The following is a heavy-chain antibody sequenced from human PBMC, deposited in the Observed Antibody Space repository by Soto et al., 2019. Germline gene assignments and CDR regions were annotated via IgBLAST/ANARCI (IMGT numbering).Heavy chain of an antibody. J-gene: IGHJ4*02. CDR3: ARESFYDSGGFHGFDY. Sequence: SETLSLTCTVSGGSISSYYGSWIRQPPGKGLEWIGYIYYSGSTNYNPSLKSRVTISVDTSKNQFSLKLSSVTAADTAVYYCARESFYDSGGFHGFDYWGQGTLVTVSS. CDR2: IYYSGST. CDR1: GGSISSYY. V-gene: IGHV4-59*01. D-gene: IGHD3-22*01.